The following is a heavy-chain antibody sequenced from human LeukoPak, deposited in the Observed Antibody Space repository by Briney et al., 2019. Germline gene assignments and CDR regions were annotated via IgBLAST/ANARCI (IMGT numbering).Heavy chain of an antibody. J-gene: IGHJ6*04. CDR2: ISGSSSYI. D-gene: IGHD3-10*02. V-gene: IGHV3-21*01. CDR1: GFTFSSYS. Sequence: GGSLRLSCAASGFTFSSYSMNWVRQAPGKGLEWVSSISGSSSYIYYADSVKGRFTISRDNAKNSLYLQMNSLRAGDTAVYYCAELGITMIGGVWGKGTTVTISS. CDR3: AELGITMIGGV.